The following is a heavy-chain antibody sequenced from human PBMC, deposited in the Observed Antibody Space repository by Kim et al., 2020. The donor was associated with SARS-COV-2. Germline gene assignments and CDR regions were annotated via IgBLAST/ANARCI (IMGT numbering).Heavy chain of an antibody. CDR3: ARGIDYGDYFTQKIDY. V-gene: IGHV3-30*04. CDR1: GFTFSSYA. D-gene: IGHD4-17*01. CDR2: ISYDGSNK. J-gene: IGHJ4*02. Sequence: GGSLRLSCAASGFTFSSYAMHWVRQAPGKGLEWVAVISYDGSNKYYVDSVKGRFTISRDNSKNTLYLQMNSLRAEDTAVYYCARGIDYGDYFTQKIDYWGQGTLVTVSS.